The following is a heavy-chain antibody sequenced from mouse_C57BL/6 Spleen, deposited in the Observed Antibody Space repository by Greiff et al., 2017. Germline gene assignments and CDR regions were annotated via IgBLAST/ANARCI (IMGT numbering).Heavy chain of an antibody. Sequence: VQLQQSGAELVKPGASVKISCKASGYAFSSYWMNWVKQRPGKGLEWIGQIYPGDGDTNYNGKFKGKATLTADKSSSTAYMQLSSLTSEDSAVYFCARDDFDGYSAFAYWGQGTLVTVSA. D-gene: IGHD2-3*01. CDR3: ARDDFDGYSAFAY. CDR2: IYPGDGDT. CDR1: GYAFSSYW. V-gene: IGHV1-80*01. J-gene: IGHJ3*01.